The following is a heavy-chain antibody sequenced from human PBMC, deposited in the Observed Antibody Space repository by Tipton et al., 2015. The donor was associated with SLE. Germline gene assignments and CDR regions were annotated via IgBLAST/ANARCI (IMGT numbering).Heavy chain of an antibody. CDR2: IYYSGST. Sequence: TLSLTCTVSGGSISSSTSYWGWIRQPPGKGLEWVGTIYYSGSTYYNPSLKSRVTISVDTSKNQFSLKLSAVTAADTAVYYCARHGSVVTLHAFDMRGQGTKVSVSS. CDR1: GGSISSSTSY. CDR3: ARHGSVVTLHAFDM. V-gene: IGHV4-39*01. J-gene: IGHJ3*02. D-gene: IGHD2-21*02.